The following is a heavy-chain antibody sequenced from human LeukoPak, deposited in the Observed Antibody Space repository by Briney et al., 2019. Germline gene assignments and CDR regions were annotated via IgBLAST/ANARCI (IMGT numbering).Heavy chain of an antibody. J-gene: IGHJ6*03. V-gene: IGHV4-34*01. CDR1: GGSFSGYY. D-gene: IGHD3-10*01. Sequence: PSETLSLTCAVYGGSFSGYYWSWIRQPPGKGLEWIGEINHSGSTNYNPSLKSRVTISVDTSKNQFSLKLSSVTAADTAVYYCARRPVRRYYYYMDVWGKGTTVTVSS. CDR2: INHSGST. CDR3: ARRPVRRYYYYMDV.